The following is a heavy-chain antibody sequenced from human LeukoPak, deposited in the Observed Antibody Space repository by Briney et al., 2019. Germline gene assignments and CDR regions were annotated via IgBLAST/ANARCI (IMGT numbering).Heavy chain of an antibody. D-gene: IGHD3-10*01. CDR3: ARGATFRGTYYMDV. J-gene: IGHJ6*03. CDR1: GGPICSHY. V-gene: IGHV4-59*11. CDR2: NDYSGST. Sequence: KPSETLSLTCIVSGGPICSHYWSWSRQPPGKGLEWIGYNDYSGSTNYNPSLKSRVTISVDTSKNQFSLKLNSVTAADTAVYYCARGATFRGTYYMDVWGKGTTVTVSS.